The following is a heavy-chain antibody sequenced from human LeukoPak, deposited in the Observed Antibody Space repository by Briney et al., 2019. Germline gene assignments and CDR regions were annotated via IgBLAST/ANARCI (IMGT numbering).Heavy chain of an antibody. CDR2: IYYSGST. CDR1: GGSISSGDYY. J-gene: IGHJ4*02. Sequence: SETLSLTCTVSGGSISSGDYYWSWIRQPPGKGLEWIGYIYYSGSTYYNPSLKSRVTISVDTSKNQFSLKLSSVTAADTAVYYCARGFSIAVAGTGPDNDYWGQGTLVTVSS. V-gene: IGHV4-30-4*01. CDR3: ARGFSIAVAGTGPDNDY. D-gene: IGHD6-13*01.